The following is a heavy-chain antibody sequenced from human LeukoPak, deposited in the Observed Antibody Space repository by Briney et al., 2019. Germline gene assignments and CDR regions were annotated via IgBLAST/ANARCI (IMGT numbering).Heavy chain of an antibody. D-gene: IGHD4-17*01. Sequence: ASMTVCFKASGYTFSAYYMHWVRQAPGQGLEWMGWINPNNGGTKYAQKFQGRVTMTRDTSISTAYMELSRLRSDDTAVYYCARDPPPPPLGDYSAIDAFDMWGQGTMVTVSS. CDR2: INPNNGGT. V-gene: IGHV1-2*02. CDR3: ARDPPPPPLGDYSAIDAFDM. CDR1: GYTFSAYY. J-gene: IGHJ3*02.